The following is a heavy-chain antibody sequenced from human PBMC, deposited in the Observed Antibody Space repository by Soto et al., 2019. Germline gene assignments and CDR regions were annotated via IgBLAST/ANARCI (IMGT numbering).Heavy chain of an antibody. Sequence: SETLSLTCAVSGFSISSGHYWGWMRQTPGKGLEWIGSTHYSGRTYYSTSLKSRVTISVDTSKSQFSLKLTSVTAADRAVYYCARGSVDTVDSSGFYEYWGQGTPVTVPQ. CDR3: ARGSVDTVDSSGFYEY. J-gene: IGHJ4*02. D-gene: IGHD3-22*01. V-gene: IGHV4-38-2*01. CDR1: GFSISSGHY. CDR2: THYSGRT.